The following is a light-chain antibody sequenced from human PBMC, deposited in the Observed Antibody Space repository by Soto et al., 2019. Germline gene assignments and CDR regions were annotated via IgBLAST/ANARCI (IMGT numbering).Light chain of an antibody. J-gene: IGKJ5*01. Sequence: EIVLTQSPGTLSLYPGERATLSCRASQTVYNNYLAWYQRKPGQAPRRLIYGATSRATGIPDRFSGSGSGTDFTLTISRLEAEDVAVYYCQQYGSSPTFGEGTRLEIK. V-gene: IGKV3-20*01. CDR3: QQYGSSPT. CDR1: QTVYNNY. CDR2: GAT.